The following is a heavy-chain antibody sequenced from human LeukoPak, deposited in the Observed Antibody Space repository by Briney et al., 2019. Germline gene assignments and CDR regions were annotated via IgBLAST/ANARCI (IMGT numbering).Heavy chain of an antibody. J-gene: IGHJ4*02. CDR2: INPNSGGT. CDR1: GYTFTGYY. CDR3: ARTVDYYDSSSYDY. V-gene: IGHV1-2*02. D-gene: IGHD3-22*01. Sequence: ASVKVSCKASGYTFTGYYMHWVRQAPGQGLEWMGWINPNSGGTNYAQRFRGRVTMTRDTSISTAYMELSRLRSDDTAVYYCARTVDYYDSSSYDYWGQGTLVTVSS.